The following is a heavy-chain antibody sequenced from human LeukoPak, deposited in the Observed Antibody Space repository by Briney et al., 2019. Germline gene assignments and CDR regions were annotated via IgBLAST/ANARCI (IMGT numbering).Heavy chain of an antibody. V-gene: IGHV4-59*01. CDR3: ARAASAVTGIRVQYYFDY. D-gene: IGHD2-21*02. Sequence: SETLSLTCTVSGGSISSYYWSWIRQPPGKGLEWIGYIYYSGSTNYNPSLKSRVTISVDTSESQLSLKLGSVTAADTAVYYCARAASAVTGIRVQYYFDYWGQGTLVTVSS. J-gene: IGHJ4*02. CDR1: GGSISSYY. CDR2: IYYSGST.